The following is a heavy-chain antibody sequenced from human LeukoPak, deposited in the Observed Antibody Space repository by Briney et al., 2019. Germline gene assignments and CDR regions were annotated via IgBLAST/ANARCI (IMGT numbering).Heavy chain of an antibody. CDR2: MDNGGKE. J-gene: IGHJ4*02. CDR1: GLTVSNKH. CDR3: AGGHSSGMTHY. V-gene: IGHV3-53*01. D-gene: IGHD3-22*01. Sequence: GGSLRLSCAAFGLTVSNKHMSWARQAPGKGLEWVTVMDNGGKEYYTDSVKGRFTISRDNSKNTLHLQMNSLRVEDTAIYHCAGGHSSGMTHYWGQGTLVTVSS.